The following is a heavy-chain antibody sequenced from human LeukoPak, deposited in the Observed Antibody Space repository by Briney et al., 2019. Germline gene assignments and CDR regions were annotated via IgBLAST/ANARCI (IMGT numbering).Heavy chain of an antibody. J-gene: IGHJ3*02. Sequence: SSETLSLTCTVSGGSITSYYWSWIRQPPGKGLEWIGYIYYSGSTNYNPSLKSRVTISVDTSKNQFSLRLSSVTAADTAVYYCARDRRRYYGSGLHAFDIWGQGTMVTVSS. CDR1: GGSITSYY. D-gene: IGHD3-10*01. CDR3: ARDRRRYYGSGLHAFDI. CDR2: IYYSGST. V-gene: IGHV4-59*01.